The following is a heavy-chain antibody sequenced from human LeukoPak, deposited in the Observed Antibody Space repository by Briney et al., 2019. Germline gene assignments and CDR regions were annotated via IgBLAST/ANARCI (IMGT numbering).Heavy chain of an antibody. CDR2: IYYSWTA. D-gene: IGHD2-2*02. J-gene: IGHJ4*02. CDR1: GDSLGSGNNF. V-gene: IGHV4-30-4*01. CDR3: ATLLISPVGLPDRLDN. Sequence: SETLSLTCTVSGDSLGSGNNFLRWIRQPPGKGRECLVYIYYSWTAYYNPSLKRRVSISVDKSKNQFSLKLSSVTPEDTAVYYCATLLISPVGLPDRLDNWGQGTLVTVSS.